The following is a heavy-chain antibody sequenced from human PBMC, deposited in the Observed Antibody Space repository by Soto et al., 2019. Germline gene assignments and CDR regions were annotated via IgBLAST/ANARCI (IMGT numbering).Heavy chain of an antibody. Sequence: DVQSLESGGDLVQPGGSLRLSCEVSGFTIRAYAMSWARRAPGKGLEWVAAITGRGDNTHYEESVKGRFTISRDDSKNTLHLQMNTLRVDDTAIYYCSLGKSYYWDYWGQGIQVTVSS. J-gene: IGHJ4*02. V-gene: IGHV3-23*01. CDR1: GFTIRAYA. CDR2: ITGRGDNT. CDR3: SLGKSYYWDY.